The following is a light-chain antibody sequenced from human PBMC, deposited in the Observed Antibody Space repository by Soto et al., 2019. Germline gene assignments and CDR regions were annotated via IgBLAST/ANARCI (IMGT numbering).Light chain of an antibody. J-gene: IGLJ7*01. Sequence: QSVLTQPPSVSGAPGQRVTISCTGSSSNIGAGYAIHWYQQFPGAAPKLLIFNSVNRPSGVPDRFSGSQSGTSASLAITGLQAEDEADFYCQSFDSSLNGWVFGGGTQLTVL. V-gene: IGLV1-40*01. CDR3: QSFDSSLNGWV. CDR1: SSNIGAGYA. CDR2: NSV.